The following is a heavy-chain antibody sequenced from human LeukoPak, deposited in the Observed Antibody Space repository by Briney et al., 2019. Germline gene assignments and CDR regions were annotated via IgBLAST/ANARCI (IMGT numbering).Heavy chain of an antibody. CDR2: IYYSGST. Sequence: PSETLSLTCTVSGGSISSYYWSWIRQPPGKGLEWIGYIYYSGSTNYNPSLKSRVTISVDTSKNQFSLKLSSVTAADTAVYCCARHQGSWFGELLPNTYYFDYWGQGTLVTVSS. V-gene: IGHV4-59*08. J-gene: IGHJ4*02. D-gene: IGHD3-10*01. CDR3: ARHQGSWFGELLPNTYYFDY. CDR1: GGSISSYY.